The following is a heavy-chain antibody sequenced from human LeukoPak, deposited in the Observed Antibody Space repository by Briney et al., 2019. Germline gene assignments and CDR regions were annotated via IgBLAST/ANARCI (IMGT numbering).Heavy chain of an antibody. V-gene: IGHV4-39*01. J-gene: IGHJ4*02. CDR1: GGSISSSSYY. D-gene: IGHD3-10*01. CDR3: ARYYYGSGSYYYFDS. Sequence: PSETLSLTCTVSGGSISSSSYYWGWIRQPPGKGLEWNGNIYYSGSTYYNPSLKSRVTMSVDTSKNQFSLKLSSVTAADTAVYYCARYYYGSGSYYYFDSWGQGTLVTVSS. CDR2: IYYSGST.